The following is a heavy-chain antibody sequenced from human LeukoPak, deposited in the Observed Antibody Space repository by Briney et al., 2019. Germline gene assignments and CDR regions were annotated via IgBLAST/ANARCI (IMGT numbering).Heavy chain of an antibody. D-gene: IGHD2/OR15-2a*01. CDR3: ATPVRTQNMPARGYFDY. V-gene: IGHV3-23*01. CDR1: GFTFTSYA. J-gene: IGHJ4*02. Sequence: GGSLRLSCAASGFTFTSYAMTWVRQAPGQGLEWVSAFGGSGGSTYYADSVKGRFTISRDNSKNTLYLQMNSLRAEDTAVYYCATPVRTQNMPARGYFDYWGQGTLVTVSS. CDR2: FGGSGGST.